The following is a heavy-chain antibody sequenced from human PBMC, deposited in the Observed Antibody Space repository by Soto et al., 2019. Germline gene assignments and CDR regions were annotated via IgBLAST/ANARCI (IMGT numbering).Heavy chain of an antibody. CDR1: GGTFSSYA. Sequence: WASVKVSCKASGGTFSSYAISWVRQAPGQGLEWMGGIIPIFGTANYAQKFQGRVTITADKSTSTAYMELSSLRSEDTAVYYCARDGSSSPATRDYYYGMDVWGQGTTVTVSS. CDR2: IIPIFGTA. V-gene: IGHV1-69*06. CDR3: ARDGSSSPATRDYYYGMDV. J-gene: IGHJ6*02. D-gene: IGHD6-6*01.